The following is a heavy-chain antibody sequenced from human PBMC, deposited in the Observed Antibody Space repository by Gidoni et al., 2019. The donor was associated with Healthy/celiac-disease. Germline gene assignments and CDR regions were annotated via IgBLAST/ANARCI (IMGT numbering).Heavy chain of an antibody. V-gene: IGHV3-9*01. CDR1: GFTFVDYA. Sequence: EVQLVESGGGLVQPGRSLRLSCAASGFTFVDYAMHWVRQAPGKGLEWVSGISWNSGSIGYADSVKGRFTISRDNAKNSLYLQMNSLRAEDTAVYYCAKDSEVAGTDYYYYGMDVWGQGTTVTVSS. D-gene: IGHD6-19*01. J-gene: IGHJ6*02. CDR2: ISWNSGSI. CDR3: AKDSEVAGTDYYYYGMDV.